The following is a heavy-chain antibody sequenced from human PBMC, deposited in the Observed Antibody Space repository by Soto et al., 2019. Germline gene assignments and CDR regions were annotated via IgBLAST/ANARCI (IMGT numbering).Heavy chain of an antibody. CDR1: GGSISSSSYY. CDR2: IYYSGST. D-gene: IGHD6-13*01. Sequence: SETLSLTCTVSGGSISSSSYYWGWIRQPPGKGLEWIGSIYYSGSTYYNTSLKSRVTISVDTSKNQFSLKLSSVTAADTAVYYCARLKCDSSSWNLYYYYGMDVWGQGTTVTVSS. CDR3: ARLKCDSSSWNLYYYYGMDV. J-gene: IGHJ6*02. V-gene: IGHV4-39*01.